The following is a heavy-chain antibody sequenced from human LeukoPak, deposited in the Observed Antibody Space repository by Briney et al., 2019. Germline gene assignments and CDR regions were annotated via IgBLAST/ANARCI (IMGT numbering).Heavy chain of an antibody. J-gene: IGHJ4*02. D-gene: IGHD4-17*01. V-gene: IGHV3-23*01. CDR3: AKEPYGDRYYFDY. CDR1: GFTFSSYA. CDR2: ISGSGGST. Sequence: GGSLRLSCAASGFTFSSYAMSCVRHAPGKGLEWLSAISGSGGSTYYADSVKGRFTISRDNSKNTLYLQMNSLRAEDTAVYYYAKEPYGDRYYFDYWGQGTLVTVSS.